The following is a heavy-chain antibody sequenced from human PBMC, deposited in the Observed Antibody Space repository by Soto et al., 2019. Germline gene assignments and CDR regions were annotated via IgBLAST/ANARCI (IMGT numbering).Heavy chain of an antibody. Sequence: GGSLRLSCAASGFTFSSYWMSWVRQAPGKGLEWVANIKQDGSEKYYVDSVKGRFTISRDNAKNSLYLQMNSLRAEDTAVYYCARELGVTIFGGVSPAGWFDPWGQGTLVTVSS. CDR1: GFTFSSYW. V-gene: IGHV3-7*01. CDR2: IKQDGSEK. D-gene: IGHD3-3*01. J-gene: IGHJ5*02. CDR3: ARELGVTIFGGVSPAGWFDP.